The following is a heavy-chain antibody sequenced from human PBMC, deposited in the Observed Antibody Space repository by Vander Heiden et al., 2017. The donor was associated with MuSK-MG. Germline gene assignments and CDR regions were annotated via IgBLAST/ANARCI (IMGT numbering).Heavy chain of an antibody. Sequence: QLQLQESGPGLVKPSETLSLTCTVSGGSISSSSYYWGWIRQPPGKGLEWIGSIYYSGSTYYNPSLKRRVTISVDTSKNQFSRKLSSVTAAETAVYYCARRTYYYDSSGYYTPFDYWGQGTLVTVSS. CDR1: GGSISSSSYY. CDR2: IYYSGST. V-gene: IGHV4-39*01. CDR3: ARRTYYYDSSGYYTPFDY. J-gene: IGHJ4*02. D-gene: IGHD3-22*01.